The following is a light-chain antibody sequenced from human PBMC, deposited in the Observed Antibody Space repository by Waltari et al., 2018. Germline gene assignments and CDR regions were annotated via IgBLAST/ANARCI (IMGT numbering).Light chain of an antibody. V-gene: IGKV1-16*02. Sequence: DIQMTQSPSSLSASVGDRVTITCRASQAISNFLPWFQQKPGKAPKSLIYAASVLQSGVPSKFSGSGSGTDFTLTISSLQPEDFATYYCQQYYNYPYTFGQGTKLEIK. CDR1: QAISNF. J-gene: IGKJ2*01. CDR3: QQYYNYPYT. CDR2: AAS.